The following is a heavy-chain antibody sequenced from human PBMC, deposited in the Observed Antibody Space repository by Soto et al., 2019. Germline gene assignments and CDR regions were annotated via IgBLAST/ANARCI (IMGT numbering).Heavy chain of an antibody. Sequence: GGSLRLSCGVSGFTFNDFEMNWVRQAPGKGLEWLAYIDGSGTTKKYADSVRGRFTISRDNPNNSLFLQMSSLSAADTAIYYCARGFGRFNPWGQGTLVSVSS. CDR3: ARGFGRFNP. CDR1: GFTFNDFE. J-gene: IGHJ5*02. CDR2: IDGSGTTK. V-gene: IGHV3-48*03. D-gene: IGHD3-10*01.